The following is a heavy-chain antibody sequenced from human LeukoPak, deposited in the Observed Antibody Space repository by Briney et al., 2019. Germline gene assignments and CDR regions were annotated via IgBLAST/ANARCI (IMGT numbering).Heavy chain of an antibody. D-gene: IGHD1-1*01. CDR2: ISHSGNA. Sequence: SDTLSLTCAVYSGSFSPYLWSWIRQPPGKGLXXXAEISHSGNANYNPSLKSRVAISVDPSKNQFSLTMNSVTAADTAVYYCARRRNWNDVLDSWGQGTLVTVSS. CDR3: ARRRNWNDVLDS. V-gene: IGHV4-34*01. CDR1: SGSFSPYL. J-gene: IGHJ4*02.